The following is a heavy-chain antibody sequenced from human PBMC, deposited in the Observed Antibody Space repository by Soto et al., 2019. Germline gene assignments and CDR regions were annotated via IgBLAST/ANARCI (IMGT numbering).Heavy chain of an antibody. J-gene: IGHJ6*02. CDR2: FDPEDGET. CDR3: ATDRYYDSSGYYQLDYYYYYGMDV. D-gene: IGHD3-22*01. V-gene: IGHV1-24*01. CDR1: GYTLTELS. Sequence: GASVKVSCKVSGYTLTELSMHWVRQAPGKGLEWKGGFDPEDGETIYAQKFQGRVTMTEDTSTDTAYMELSSLRSEDTALYYCATDRYYDSSGYYQLDYYYYYGMDVWGQGTTVTVSS.